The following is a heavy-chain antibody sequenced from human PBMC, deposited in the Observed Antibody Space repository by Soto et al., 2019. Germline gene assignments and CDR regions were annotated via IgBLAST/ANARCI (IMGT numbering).Heavy chain of an antibody. CDR1: GGSISSGGYY. J-gene: IGHJ5*02. D-gene: IGHD3-10*01. V-gene: IGHV4-31*03. CDR2: IHYSGST. CDR3: ARNYYGSGSYLVYWFDP. Sequence: SETLSLTCTVSGGSISSGGYYWSWIRQQPGKGLEWIGYIHYSGSTYYNPSLKSRVTISVDTSKNQFSLKLSSVTAADTAVYYCARNYYGSGSYLVYWFDPWGQGTLVTVSS.